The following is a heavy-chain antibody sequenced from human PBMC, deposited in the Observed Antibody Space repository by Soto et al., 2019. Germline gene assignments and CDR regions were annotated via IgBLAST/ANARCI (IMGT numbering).Heavy chain of an antibody. CDR2: ISYDGSNK. D-gene: IGHD6-13*01. CDR3: AKKVPSSWYHLFDS. V-gene: IGHV3-30*18. CDR1: GFTFSSYG. Sequence: GGSLRLSCAASGFTFSSYGMHWVRQAPGKGLEWVAVISYDGSNKYYADSVKGRFTISRDNSKNTLYLQMNSLRAEDTAVYYCAKKVPSSWYHLFDSWAQGTLVTVSS. J-gene: IGHJ4*02.